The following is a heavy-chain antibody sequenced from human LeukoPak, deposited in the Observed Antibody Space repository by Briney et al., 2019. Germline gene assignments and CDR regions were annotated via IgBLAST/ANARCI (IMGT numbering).Heavy chain of an antibody. V-gene: IGHV3-21*04. CDR2: ISSSSSYI. J-gene: IGHJ4*03. CDR1: GFAFSSYS. CDR3: AKARFVVVPAAFDY. D-gene: IGHD2-2*01. Sequence: PGGSLTLSCAASGFAFSSYSMNWVRQAPGKGLEWVSSISSSSSYIYYADSVKARFTISRDNSKNTLYLQMNSLRAEDTAVYYCAKARFVVVPAAFDYWGEGTVAPVSS.